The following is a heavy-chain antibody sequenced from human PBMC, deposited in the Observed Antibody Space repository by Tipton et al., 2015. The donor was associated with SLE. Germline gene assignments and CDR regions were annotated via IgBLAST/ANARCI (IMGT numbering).Heavy chain of an antibody. CDR3: ARPYSSSWFIFDY. Sequence: GHVTISADKSISTAYLQWSSLKASDTAMYYCARPYSSSWFIFDYWGQGTLVTVSS. V-gene: IGHV5-10-1*01. D-gene: IGHD6-13*01. J-gene: IGHJ4*02.